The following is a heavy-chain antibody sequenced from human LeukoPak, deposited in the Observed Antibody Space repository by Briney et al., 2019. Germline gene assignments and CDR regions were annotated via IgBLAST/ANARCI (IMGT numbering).Heavy chain of an antibody. D-gene: IGHD2-8*02. CDR3: AKLPDIVLVVYAWYFDL. Sequence: PGGSLRLSCAASGFTFSNYVMSWVRQAPGKGLEWVSAISDSGGSTNYADSVKGRFTISRDNSKNTLYLQMNSLRAEDTAVYYCAKLPDIVLVVYAWYFDLWGRGTLVTVSS. J-gene: IGHJ2*01. CDR2: ISDSGGST. V-gene: IGHV3-23*01. CDR1: GFTFSNYV.